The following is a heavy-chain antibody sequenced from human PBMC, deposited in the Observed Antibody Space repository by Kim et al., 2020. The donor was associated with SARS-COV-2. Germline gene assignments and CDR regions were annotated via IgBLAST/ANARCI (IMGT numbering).Heavy chain of an antibody. V-gene: IGHV3-7*01. CDR2: IKGDESEK. CDR3: ARDWGY. CDR1: GFTFSTSW. Sequence: GGSLRLSCTASGFTFSTSWMSWVRQAPGKGLEWVASIKGDESEKYYVESVKGRFTISRDNAKNSLYLQMNSLRAEDTALYYCARDWGYWGQGTLVTVSP. J-gene: IGHJ4*02. D-gene: IGHD3-16*01.